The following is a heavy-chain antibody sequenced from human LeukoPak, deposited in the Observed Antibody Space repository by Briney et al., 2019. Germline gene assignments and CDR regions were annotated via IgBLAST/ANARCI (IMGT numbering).Heavy chain of an antibody. V-gene: IGHV4-31*03. CDR1: GDSISSGGYY. CDR3: ASQRGYLDY. D-gene: IGHD3-16*02. CDR2: IYYNGIT. J-gene: IGHJ4*02. Sequence: PSETLSLTCTVSGDSISSGGYYWSWIRQHPGKGLEWIGYIYYNGITYYNPSLKSRVAISIDTSKNQFSLKLSSVTAADTAVYYCASQRGYLDYWGQGTLVTVSS.